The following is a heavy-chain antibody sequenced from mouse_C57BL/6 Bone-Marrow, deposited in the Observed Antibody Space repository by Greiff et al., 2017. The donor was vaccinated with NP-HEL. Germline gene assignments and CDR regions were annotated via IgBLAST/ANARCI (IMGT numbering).Heavy chain of an antibody. CDR3: AREGGTAGDFDY. CDR1: GYTFTSYG. V-gene: IGHV1-81*01. J-gene: IGHJ2*01. Sequence: QVHVKQSGAELARPGASVKLSCKASGYTFTSYGISWVKQRTGQGLEWIGEIYPRSGNTYYNEKFKGKATLTADKSSSTAYMELRSLTSEDSAVYFCAREGGTAGDFDYWGQGTTLTVSS. D-gene: IGHD3-3*01. CDR2: IYPRSGNT.